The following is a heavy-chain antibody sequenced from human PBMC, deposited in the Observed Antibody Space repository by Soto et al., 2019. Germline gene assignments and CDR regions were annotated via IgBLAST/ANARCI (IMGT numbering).Heavy chain of an antibody. D-gene: IGHD3-3*01. Sequence: PVGSLGLSCVDSGFTFDDYAMHWVRQIPGKGLQWVSGISWSTSSIGYGASLRGRFLISRDNANNSLYLQMNDLRPEDTALYYCGKAASSNSWSPIDYWGQGTMVTV. CDR1: GFTFDDYA. V-gene: IGHV3-9*01. CDR2: ISWSTSSI. CDR3: GKAASSNSWSPIDY. J-gene: IGHJ4*02.